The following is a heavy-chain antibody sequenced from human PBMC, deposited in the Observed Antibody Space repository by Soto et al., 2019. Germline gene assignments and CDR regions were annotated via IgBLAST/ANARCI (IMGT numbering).Heavy chain of an antibody. D-gene: IGHD3-10*01. CDR2: IYSAVST. CDR3: ARGVITTYYFDY. Sequence: LSLTCTVSGGSISSNNYYWGWVRQPPGKGLEWIGNIYSAVSTYYNPSLKSPVTISVDTSKNQFSLRLSSVAAADTAVYYCARGVITTYYFDYWGQGTLVTVSS. J-gene: IGHJ4*02. CDR1: GGSISSNNYY. V-gene: IGHV4-39*01.